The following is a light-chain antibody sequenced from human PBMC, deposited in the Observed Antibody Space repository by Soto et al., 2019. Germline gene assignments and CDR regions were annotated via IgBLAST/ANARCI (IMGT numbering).Light chain of an antibody. CDR2: QTS. CDR1: QYINTR. CDR3: HQRQSWPRT. J-gene: IGKJ1*01. Sequence: ESLLTQSPAPPSSFPGDRVSVSCLASQYINTRLAWYQHRPGQAPRLLIYQTSIRAAGIPARFSASGSGTDFTLTISDVQPEDFALYYCHQRQSWPRTFGQGTKVDIK. V-gene: IGKV3-11*01.